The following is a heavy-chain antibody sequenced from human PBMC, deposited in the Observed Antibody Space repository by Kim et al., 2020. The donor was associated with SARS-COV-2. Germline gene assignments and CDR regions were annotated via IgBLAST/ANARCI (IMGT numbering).Heavy chain of an antibody. CDR2: INSDGSST. D-gene: IGHD3-3*01. CDR1: GFTFSSYW. J-gene: IGHJ4*02. Sequence: GGSLRLSCAASGFTFSSYWMHWVRQAPGKGLVWVSRINSDGSSTSYADSVKGRFTISRDNAKNTLYLQMNSLRAEDTAVYYCARDLYSTGFWSGYYTKVSSQSDYWGQGTLVTVSS. CDR3: ARDLYSTGFWSGYYTKVSSQSDY. V-gene: IGHV3-74*01.